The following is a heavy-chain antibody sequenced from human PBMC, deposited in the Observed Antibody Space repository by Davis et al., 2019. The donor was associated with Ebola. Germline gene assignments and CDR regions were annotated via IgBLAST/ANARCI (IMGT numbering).Heavy chain of an antibody. CDR1: GITFSNYA. Sequence: GESLKISCAASGITFSNYAMSWVRQAPGKGLQWISAITNSGGNTYYADSVKGRFTISRDNSKNTLYLQMNSLRAEDTAVYYCARGVDSSSWYGHSGTFDYWGQGTLVTVSS. CDR2: ITNSGGNT. CDR3: ARGVDSSSWYGHSGTFDY. J-gene: IGHJ4*02. D-gene: IGHD6-13*01. V-gene: IGHV3-23*01.